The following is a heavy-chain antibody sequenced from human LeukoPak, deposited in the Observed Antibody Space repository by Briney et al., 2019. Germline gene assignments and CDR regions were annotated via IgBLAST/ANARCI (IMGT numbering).Heavy chain of an antibody. V-gene: IGHV4-59*01. CDR2: LYYSGTT. CDR1: GGSISSYY. J-gene: IGHJ5*02. D-gene: IGHD6-13*01. CDR3: AKGQGSWSRNNWLDP. Sequence: SETLSLTCTVSGGSISSYYWSWIRQPPGKGLEWICYLYYSGTTTYYPSLRSRVTTSVDTSNNRLSRSLSSVTAADTAVYYWAKGQGSWSRNNWLDPWGQGTLVTVSS.